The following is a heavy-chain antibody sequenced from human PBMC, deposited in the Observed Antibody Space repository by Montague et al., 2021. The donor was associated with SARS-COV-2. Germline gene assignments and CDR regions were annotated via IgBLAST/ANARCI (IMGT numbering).Heavy chain of an antibody. CDR2: IDWDGDK. Sequence: VKPTQTLTLTCTFSGFSLSTSGMCMTWIRQPPGKALEWLARIDWDGDKYYNTSLKSRLTIPKDTSKNLVVLTMTNMDPVDTATYYCARGPSDTYYYNGMDVWGRGTTVTVSS. V-gene: IGHV2-70*11. CDR3: ARGPSDTYYYNGMDV. CDR1: GFSLSTSGMC. J-gene: IGHJ6*02.